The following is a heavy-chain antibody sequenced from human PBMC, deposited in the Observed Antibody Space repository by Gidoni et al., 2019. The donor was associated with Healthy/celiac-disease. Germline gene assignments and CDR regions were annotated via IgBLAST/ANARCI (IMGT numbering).Heavy chain of an antibody. CDR2: IYYSGST. Sequence: QVQPQESGPRLVTPSQTLSLTCSVSGGSISSGDFYWSWIRPPPGRGLEWIGYIYYSGSTYYNPALKSRVTISVDTSKKQFSLRLSSVTAADTAVYYCARGTTVINVSAFDIWGQGTMVTVSS. CDR3: ARGTTVINVSAFDI. V-gene: IGHV4-30-4*01. D-gene: IGHD4-17*01. J-gene: IGHJ3*02. CDR1: GGSISSGDFY.